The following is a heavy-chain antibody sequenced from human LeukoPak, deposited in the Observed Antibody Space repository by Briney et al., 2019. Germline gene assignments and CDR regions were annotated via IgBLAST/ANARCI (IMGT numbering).Heavy chain of an antibody. CDR3: AQLSRTPSFSMTTVTTFDY. CDR1: GFSVSGSGGG. Sequence: ECGPLQVNRTQTLTLFSTFSGFSVSGSGGGVGWIRQPPGKALAWLTLIYWNDDERYSPSLKSRLTITKDTSKNQVVLTMTNMDPVDTATYYCAQLSRTPSFSMTTVTTFDYWGQGTLVTVSS. CDR2: IYWNDDE. D-gene: IGHD4-17*01. J-gene: IGHJ4*02. V-gene: IGHV2-5*01.